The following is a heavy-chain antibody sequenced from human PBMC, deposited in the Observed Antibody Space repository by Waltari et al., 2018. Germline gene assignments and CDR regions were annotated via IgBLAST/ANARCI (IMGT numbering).Heavy chain of an antibody. CDR3: ARMAARPYYYYYMDV. CDR1: GGSFSGYY. J-gene: IGHJ6*03. Sequence: QVQLQQWGAGLLKPSETLSLTCAVYGGSFSGYYWSWIRQPPGKGLEWIGEINHSGSTNYNPSLKSRVTISVDTSKNQFSLKLSSVTAADTAVYYCARMAARPYYYYYMDVWGKGTTVTISS. CDR2: INHSGST. D-gene: IGHD6-6*01. V-gene: IGHV4-34*01.